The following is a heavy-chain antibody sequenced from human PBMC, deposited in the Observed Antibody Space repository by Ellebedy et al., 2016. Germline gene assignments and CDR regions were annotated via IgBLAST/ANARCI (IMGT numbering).Heavy chain of an antibody. Sequence: GESLKISCAASGFTFSSYAMSWVRQAPGKGLEWVSAISGSGGSTYYADSVKGRFTISRDNSKNTLYLQMNSLRAEDTAVYYCAKANRPNMVRGSCPDYWGQGTLVTVSS. CDR2: ISGSGGST. V-gene: IGHV3-23*01. CDR1: GFTFSSYA. CDR3: AKANRPNMVRGSCPDY. J-gene: IGHJ4*02. D-gene: IGHD3-10*01.